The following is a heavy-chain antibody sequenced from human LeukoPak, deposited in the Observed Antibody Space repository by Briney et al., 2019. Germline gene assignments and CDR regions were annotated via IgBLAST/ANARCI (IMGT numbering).Heavy chain of an antibody. CDR2: IYPGDSDT. J-gene: IGHJ5*02. D-gene: IGHD1-14*01. CDR3: ARHARSNQLYNCFDP. CDR1: GYSFSSYW. V-gene: IGHV5-51*01. Sequence: GESLKISCKGSGYSFSSYWIGWVRQMPGKGLEWMGIIYPGDSDTKYSPSFEGQVTISVDKSINTAYLQWSSLRASDTAIYYCARHARSNQLYNCFDPWGQGTPVTVSS.